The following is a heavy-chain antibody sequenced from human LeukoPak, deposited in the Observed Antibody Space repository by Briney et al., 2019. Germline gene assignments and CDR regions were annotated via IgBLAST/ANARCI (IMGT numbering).Heavy chain of an antibody. Sequence: GGSLRLSCAASGFTFSSYWMSWVRQAPGKGLEWVANIKQDGSAKYYADSVKGRLTISRDNAKNSLYLQMNSLRAEDTAVYYCARDGDLLWFGEFWGQGTLVTVSS. CDR3: ARDGDLLWFGEF. J-gene: IGHJ4*02. V-gene: IGHV3-7*01. CDR2: IKQDGSAK. CDR1: GFTFSSYW. D-gene: IGHD3-10*01.